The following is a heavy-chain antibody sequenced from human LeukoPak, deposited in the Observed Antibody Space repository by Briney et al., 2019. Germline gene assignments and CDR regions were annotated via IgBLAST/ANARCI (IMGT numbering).Heavy chain of an antibody. CDR1: GDSFSSHY. CDR2: ISHIGRT. D-gene: IGHD4-17*01. CDR3: ARDLVTVTKGFDI. Sequence: PSETLSLTCAVSGDSFSSHYWTWIRQSPGTGLEWIGYISHIGRTNYNPSLKSRVTISIDTSKNQFSLKLRPVTAADTAVYYCARDLVTVTKGFDIWGQGTMVSVSS. J-gene: IGHJ3*02. V-gene: IGHV4-59*11.